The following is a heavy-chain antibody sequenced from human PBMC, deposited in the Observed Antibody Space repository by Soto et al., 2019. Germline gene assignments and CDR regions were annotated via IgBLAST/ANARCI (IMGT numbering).Heavy chain of an antibody. V-gene: IGHV4-34*01. CDR3: ARDRLYRIAARWYNWFDP. CDR1: GGSFSGYY. J-gene: IGHJ5*02. CDR2: INHSGST. D-gene: IGHD6-6*01. Sequence: PSETLSLTCAVYGGSFSGYYWSWIRQPPGKGLEWIGEINHSGSTNYNPSLKSRVTISVDTSKNQFSLKLSSVTAADTAVYYCARDRLYRIAARWYNWFDPWGQGTLVTVSS.